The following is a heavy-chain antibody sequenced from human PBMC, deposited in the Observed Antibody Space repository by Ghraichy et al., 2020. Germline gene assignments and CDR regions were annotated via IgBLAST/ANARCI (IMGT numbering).Heavy chain of an antibody. Sequence: GESPNISCAVSGFTFETYAMTWVRQAPGKGPEWVSSIAGNGVDTYYIDSVKGRFTISMDSSKTTVYLQMNSVRAEDTAMYYCARGTRPSCNGASCYPLDYWGHGTLVTVAS. CDR2: IAGNGVDT. V-gene: IGHV3-23*01. CDR1: GFTFETYA. J-gene: IGHJ4*01. D-gene: IGHD2-15*01. CDR3: ARGTRPSCNGASCYPLDY.